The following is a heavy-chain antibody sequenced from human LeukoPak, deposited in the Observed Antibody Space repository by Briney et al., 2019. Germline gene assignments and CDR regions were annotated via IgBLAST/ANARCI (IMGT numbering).Heavy chain of an antibody. J-gene: IGHJ4*02. CDR2: IYYSGST. Sequence: PSETLSLTCTVSGGSISSGGYYWSWIRQHPGKGLEWIGYIYYSGSTYYNPSLKSRVTISVDTSKNQFSLKLSSVTAADTAVYYCAREKQAVAAYFDYWGQGTLVTVSS. D-gene: IGHD6-19*01. V-gene: IGHV4-31*03. CDR1: GGSISSGGYY. CDR3: AREKQAVAAYFDY.